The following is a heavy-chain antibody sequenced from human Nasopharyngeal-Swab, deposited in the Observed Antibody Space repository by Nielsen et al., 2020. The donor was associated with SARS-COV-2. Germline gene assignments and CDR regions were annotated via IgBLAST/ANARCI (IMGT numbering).Heavy chain of an antibody. CDR2: IYYSGST. V-gene: IGHV4-28*01. D-gene: IGHD4-17*01. Sequence: WIRQPPGKGLEWIGEIYYSGSTTYNPSLKSRVTMSMDRSKNQFSLNLNSVTAADTAVYYCATKDYSGHYWPDFDFWGQGTLVTVSS. CDR3: ATKDYSGHYWPDFDF. J-gene: IGHJ4*02.